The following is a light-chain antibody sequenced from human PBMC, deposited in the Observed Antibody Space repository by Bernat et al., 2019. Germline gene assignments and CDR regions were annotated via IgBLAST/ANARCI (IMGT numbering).Light chain of an antibody. Sequence: QSALTQPPSASGSPGQSVTISCTGTSSDVGGYNFVSWYQQHPGKAPKLMIYEVTKRPSGVPDRFSGSKSGNTASLTVSGLQAEDEADYYCRSYAGRHHWGVFGGGTKLAVL. J-gene: IGLJ3*02. CDR1: SSDVGGYNF. CDR2: EVT. V-gene: IGLV2-8*01. CDR3: RSYAGRHHWGV.